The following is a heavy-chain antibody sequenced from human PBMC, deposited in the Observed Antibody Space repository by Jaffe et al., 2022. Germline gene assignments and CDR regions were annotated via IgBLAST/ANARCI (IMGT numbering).Heavy chain of an antibody. V-gene: IGHV3-74*01. J-gene: IGHJ6*03. CDR1: GFTFSSYW. CDR2: INSDGSST. Sequence: EVQLVESGGGLVQPGGSLRLSCAASGFTFSSYWMHWVRQAPGKGLVWVSRINSDGSSTSYADSVKGRFTISRDNAKNTLYLQMNSLRAEDTAVYYCARAPYDFWSGYAYYYYYYMDVWGKGTTVTVSS. D-gene: IGHD3-3*01. CDR3: ARAPYDFWSGYAYYYYYYMDV.